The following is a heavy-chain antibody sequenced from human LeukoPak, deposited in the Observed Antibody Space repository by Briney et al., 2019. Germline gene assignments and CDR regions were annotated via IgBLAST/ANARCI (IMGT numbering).Heavy chain of an antibody. J-gene: IGHJ3*02. V-gene: IGHV3-33*01. Sequence: HPGRSLRLSCAASGFTFSSYGMHCVSQAPGKGLEWVAVIWYDGSNNSYADSVKGRFTISRDNCKNTLYLQMNSLRAEDTAVYYCARDRENYYDSSGYPSDAFDIWGQGTMVTVSS. CDR2: IWYDGSNN. CDR1: GFTFSSYG. D-gene: IGHD3-22*01. CDR3: ARDRENYYDSSGYPSDAFDI.